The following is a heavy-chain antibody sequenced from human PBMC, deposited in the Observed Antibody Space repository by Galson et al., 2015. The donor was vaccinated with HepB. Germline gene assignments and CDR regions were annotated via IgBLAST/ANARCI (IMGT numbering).Heavy chain of an antibody. CDR2: IYPGDSDT. CDR1: GYSFTSYW. CDR3: ARLRLSCSSTSCYVCRPWYGMDV. D-gene: IGHD2-2*01. J-gene: IGHJ6*02. V-gene: IGHV5-51*03. Sequence: QSGAEVKKPGESLKISCKGSGYSFTSYWIGWVRQMPGKGLEWMGIIYPGDSDTRYSPSFQGQVTISADKSISTAYLQWSSLKASDTAMYYCARLRLSCSSTSCYVCRPWYGMDVWGQGTTVTVSS.